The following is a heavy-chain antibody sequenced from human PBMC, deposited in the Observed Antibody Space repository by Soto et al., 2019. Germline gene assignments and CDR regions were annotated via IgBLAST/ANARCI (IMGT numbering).Heavy chain of an antibody. CDR3: AKYSSSWIYFDY. V-gene: IGHV1-2*02. CDR2: INPNSGGT. J-gene: IGHJ4*02. D-gene: IGHD6-13*01. Sequence: ASVKVSCKASGYTFTGYYMHWARQAPGQGLEWMGWINPNSGGTNYAQKFQGRVTMTRDTSISTAYMELSRLRSDDTAVYYCAKYSSSWIYFDYWGQGTLVTVSS. CDR1: GYTFTGYY.